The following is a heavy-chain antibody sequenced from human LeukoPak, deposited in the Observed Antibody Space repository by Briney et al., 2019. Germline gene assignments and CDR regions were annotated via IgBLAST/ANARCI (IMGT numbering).Heavy chain of an antibody. J-gene: IGHJ4*02. D-gene: IGHD6-19*01. CDR2: INPSGGST. V-gene: IGHV1-46*01. CDR1: GYTFTNYY. Sequence: ASVKVSCKASGYTFTNYYIHWVRQAPGQGLEWMGLINPSGGSTNYAQKFQGRATMTRDTSTSTVYMEVSSPRSEDTAVYYCASRIAVAGGFDYWGQGTLVTVSS. CDR3: ASRIAVAGGFDY.